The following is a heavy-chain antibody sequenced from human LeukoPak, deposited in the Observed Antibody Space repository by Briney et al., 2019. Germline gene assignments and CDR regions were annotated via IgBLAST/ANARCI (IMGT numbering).Heavy chain of an antibody. CDR2: ISSSGSAI. Sequence: QPGGSLRLSCAASGFTFSSYSMNWVRQAPGKGLEWVSYISSSGSAIYYADSVKGRFTISRDNAKNSLYLQMNSLRDEDTAVYYCARRDGGKSSFDYWGQGTLVTVSS. D-gene: IGHD4-23*01. J-gene: IGHJ4*02. CDR3: ARRDGGKSSFDY. CDR1: GFTFSSYS. V-gene: IGHV3-48*02.